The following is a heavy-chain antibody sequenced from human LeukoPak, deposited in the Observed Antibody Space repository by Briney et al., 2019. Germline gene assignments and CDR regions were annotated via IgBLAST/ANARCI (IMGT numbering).Heavy chain of an antibody. V-gene: IGHV3-20*04. J-gene: IGHJ4*02. CDR3: AKGSGGSSVPAAFDY. CDR2: INWTGGST. Sequence: PGGSLRLSCAASGFTFDDYGMNWVRQAPGKGLEWVSGINWTGGSTGYADSVKGRFTISRDNAKNSLYLQMNSLRAEDTAIYYCAKGSGGSSVPAAFDYWGQGTLVTVSS. D-gene: IGHD2-15*01. CDR1: GFTFDDYG.